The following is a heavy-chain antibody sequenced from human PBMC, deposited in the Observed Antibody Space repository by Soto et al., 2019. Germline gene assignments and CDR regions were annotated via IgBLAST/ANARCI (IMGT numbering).Heavy chain of an antibody. CDR2: INAGNGNT. D-gene: IGHD6-19*01. CDR3: ARDTATPYSSGWYDGIGDWFDP. J-gene: IGHJ5*02. Sequence: GASVKVSCKASGYTFTSYAMHWVRQAPGQRLEWMGWINAGNGNTKYSQKFQGRVTITRDTSASTAYMELSSLRSEDTAVYYCARDTATPYSSGWYDGIGDWFDPWGQGTLVTVSS. CDR1: GYTFTSYA. V-gene: IGHV1-3*01.